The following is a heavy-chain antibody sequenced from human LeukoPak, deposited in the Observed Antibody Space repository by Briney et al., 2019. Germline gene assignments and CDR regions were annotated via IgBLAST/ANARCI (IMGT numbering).Heavy chain of an antibody. Sequence: GGSLRLSCAASGFTFSAYWMSWVRQAPGKGLEWVANIKQDGSDKFYADSMKGRFTISRDNAKNSVYLQMDSLRVEDTAVYYCTRDYRGKDVWGRGATVTVSS. D-gene: IGHD3-16*02. V-gene: IGHV3-7*01. J-gene: IGHJ6*02. CDR2: IKQDGSDK. CDR3: TRDYRGKDV. CDR1: GFTFSAYW.